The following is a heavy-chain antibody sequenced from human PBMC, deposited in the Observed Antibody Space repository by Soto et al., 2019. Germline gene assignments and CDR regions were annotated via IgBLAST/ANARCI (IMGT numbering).Heavy chain of an antibody. Sequence: QITLKESGPPLVKPTQTLTLTCTFSGFSLSTSGVSVGWIRQPPGKALEWLALIYWDDDKRYSPSLNSRLTITKDTSKNQVVLKMTNMDPVDTATYYCAHFDYYGSGSYVDYWGQGTLVTVSS. CDR2: IYWDDDK. CDR1: GFSLSTSGVS. CDR3: AHFDYYGSGSYVDY. V-gene: IGHV2-5*02. D-gene: IGHD3-10*01. J-gene: IGHJ4*02.